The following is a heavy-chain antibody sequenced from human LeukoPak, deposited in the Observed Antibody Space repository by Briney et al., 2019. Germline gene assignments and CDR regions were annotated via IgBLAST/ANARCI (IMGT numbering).Heavy chain of an antibody. J-gene: IGHJ4*02. CDR1: GGSFSGYY. CDR2: INHSGST. Sequence: KPSKTLSLTCAVYGGSFSGYYWSWIRQPPGKGLEWIGEINHSGSTNYNPSLKSRVTISVDTSKNQFSLKLSSVTAADTAVYYCAKGFYDSRLNSNPFDFWGRGTLVTVSS. V-gene: IGHV4-34*01. CDR3: AKGFYDSRLNSNPFDF. D-gene: IGHD5/OR15-5a*01.